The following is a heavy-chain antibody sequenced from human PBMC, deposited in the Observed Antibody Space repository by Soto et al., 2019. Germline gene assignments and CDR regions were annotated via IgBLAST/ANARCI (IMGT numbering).Heavy chain of an antibody. D-gene: IGHD3-10*01. Sequence: SETLSLTCTVSGGSISSSSYYWGWIRQPPGKGLEWIGSIYYSGSTYYNPSLKSRVTISVDTSKNQFSLELSSVTAADTAVYYCARHRHRSGSYYFILGNYMDVWGKGTTVTVSS. V-gene: IGHV4-39*01. CDR3: ARHRHRSGSYYFILGNYMDV. CDR1: GGSISSSSYY. CDR2: IYYSGST. J-gene: IGHJ6*03.